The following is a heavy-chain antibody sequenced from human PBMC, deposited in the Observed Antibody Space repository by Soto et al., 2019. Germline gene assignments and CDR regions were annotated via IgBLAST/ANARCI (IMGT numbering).Heavy chain of an antibody. V-gene: IGHV3-30*18. Sequence: QVQLVESGGGVVQPGRSLRLSCAASGFTFSSYGMHWVRQAPGKGLEWVAVISYDGSNKYYADSVKGRFTISRDNSKNTLYLQMNSLRAEDTAVYYCAKDQGGKGSGKLRPNFDYWGQGTLVTVSS. CDR3: AKDQGGKGSGKLRPNFDY. CDR1: GFTFSSYG. CDR2: ISYDGSNK. J-gene: IGHJ4*02. D-gene: IGHD3-10*01.